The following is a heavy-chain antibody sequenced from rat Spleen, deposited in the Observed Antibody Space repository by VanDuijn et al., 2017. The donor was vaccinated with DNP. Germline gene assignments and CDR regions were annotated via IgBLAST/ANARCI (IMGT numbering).Heavy chain of an antibody. Sequence: EVQLVESGGGLVQPGRSMKVSCAASGFTFSDHNMAWVRLAPKKGLEWVATISYDGSSTNYRDSVKGRFTISRDNAKSTLYLQMDSLRSEDTATYYCATGENYPDFDYWGQGVMVTVSS. CDR3: ATGENYPDFDY. CDR2: ISYDGSST. J-gene: IGHJ2*01. V-gene: IGHV5-7*01. D-gene: IGHD1-4*01. CDR1: GFTFSDHN.